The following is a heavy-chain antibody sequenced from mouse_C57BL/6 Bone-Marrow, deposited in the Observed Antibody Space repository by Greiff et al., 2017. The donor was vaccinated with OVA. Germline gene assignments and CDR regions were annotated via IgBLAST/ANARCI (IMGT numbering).Heavy chain of an antibody. D-gene: IGHD2-2*01. J-gene: IGHJ2*01. CDR2: IYPGDGDT. V-gene: IGHV1-82*01. CDR3: ARRGYHYFDY. Sequence: VKLMESGPELVKPGASVKISCKASGYAFSSSWMNWVKQRPGKGLEWIGRIYPGDGDTNYNGKFKGKATLTADKSSSTAYMQLSSLTSEDSAVYFCARRGYHYFDYWGQGTTLTVSS. CDR1: GYAFSSSW.